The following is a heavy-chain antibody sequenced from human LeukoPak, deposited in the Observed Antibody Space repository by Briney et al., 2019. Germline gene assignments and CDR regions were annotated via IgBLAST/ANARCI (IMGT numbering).Heavy chain of an antibody. V-gene: IGHV1-2*02. J-gene: IGHJ4*02. Sequence: ASVKVSCKASGYTFTGYYMPWVRQAPGQGLGWMGWINPNSGGTNYAQKFQGRVTITRDTSISTAYMELSRLRSDDTAVYYCAREETMIVDYWGQGTLITVSS. CDR2: INPNSGGT. CDR3: AREETMIVDY. D-gene: IGHD3-22*01. CDR1: GYTFTGYY.